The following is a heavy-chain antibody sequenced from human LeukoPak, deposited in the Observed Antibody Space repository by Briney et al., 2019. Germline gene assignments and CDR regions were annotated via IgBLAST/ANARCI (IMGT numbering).Heavy chain of an antibody. Sequence: GGSLRLSCAASVFTVSSNYMSWVRQAPGKGLEWVSVIYSGGSTYYADSVKGRFTISRDNSMNTLYLQMNSLRAEDTAVYYCARGDYGDYVPFDYWGQGTLVTVSS. D-gene: IGHD4-17*01. CDR3: ARGDYGDYVPFDY. J-gene: IGHJ4*02. CDR2: IYSGGST. CDR1: VFTVSSNY. V-gene: IGHV3-53*01.